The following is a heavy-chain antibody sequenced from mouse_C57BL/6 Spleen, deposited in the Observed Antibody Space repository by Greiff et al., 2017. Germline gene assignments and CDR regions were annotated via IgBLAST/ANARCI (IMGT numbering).Heavy chain of an antibody. D-gene: IGHD2-1*01. Sequence: QVQLQQPGTELVKPGASVKLSCKASGYTFTSYWMHWVKQRPGQGLEWIGNINPSNGGTNYNEKFKSKATLTVDTSSSTAYMQLSSLTSEDSAVYDCARSGGNAHYALDDWGKGTTVTVSS. CDR1: GYTFTSYW. CDR3: ARSGGNAHYALDD. CDR2: INPSNGGT. V-gene: IGHV1-53*01. J-gene: IGHJ4*01.